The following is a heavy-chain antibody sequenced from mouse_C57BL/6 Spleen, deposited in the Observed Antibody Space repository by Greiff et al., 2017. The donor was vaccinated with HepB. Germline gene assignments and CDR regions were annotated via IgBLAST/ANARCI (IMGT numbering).Heavy chain of an antibody. CDR1: GYTFTSYW. Sequence: QVQLQQPGAELVKPGASVKLSCKASGYTFTSYWMQWVQQRPGQGLEWIGEIDPSDSYNNYNQKFKGKATLTVDTSSSTAYMQLSSLTSEDSAVYYWARIYYYGSSPRAMDYWGQGTSVTVSS. J-gene: IGHJ4*01. V-gene: IGHV1-50*01. CDR2: IDPSDSYN. CDR3: ARIYYYGSSPRAMDY. D-gene: IGHD1-1*01.